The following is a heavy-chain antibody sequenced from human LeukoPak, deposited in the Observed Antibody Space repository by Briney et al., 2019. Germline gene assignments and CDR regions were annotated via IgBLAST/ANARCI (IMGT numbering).Heavy chain of an antibody. CDR2: MNPNSGGT. Sequence: ASVTVSCKSSGYTFTIYDINWVRQATGQGLEWMGWMNPNSGGTGYAQKFQGRVTMTRDTSISTAYMELSSLRSDDTAVYYCARPHHDYTNGNWFDPWGEGTLVTASS. J-gene: IGHJ5*02. V-gene: IGHV1-8*01. D-gene: IGHD4-11*01. CDR3: ARPHHDYTNGNWFDP. CDR1: GYTFTIYD.